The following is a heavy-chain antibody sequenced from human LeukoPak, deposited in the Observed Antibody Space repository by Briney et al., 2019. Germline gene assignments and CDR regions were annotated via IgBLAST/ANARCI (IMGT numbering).Heavy chain of an antibody. D-gene: IGHD3-22*01. CDR2: IYYSGST. CDR3: ARLSRSGYLDY. CDR1: GGSTSSYY. Sequence: PSETLSLTCTDCGGSTSSYYWSWIRQPPGKGLEWIGYIYYSGSTNYNPSLKSRVTISVDTSKNQYSLKLSSVTAADTAVYYCARLSRSGYLDYWGQGTLVTVSS. J-gene: IGHJ4*02. V-gene: IGHV4-59*01.